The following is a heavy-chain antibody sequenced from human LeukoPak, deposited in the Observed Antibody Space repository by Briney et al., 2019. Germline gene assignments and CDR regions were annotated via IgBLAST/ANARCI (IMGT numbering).Heavy chain of an antibody. J-gene: IGHJ4*02. CDR3: ARAPPYYYDSSGYFFDY. Sequence: ASVKVSCKASGYTITSYYMHWVRQAPGQGLEWMGIINPSGGSTSYAQKFQGRVTMTRDTSTSTVYMELSSLRSEDTAVYYCARAPPYYYDSSGYFFDYWGQGTLVTVSS. CDR2: INPSGGST. V-gene: IGHV1-46*01. CDR1: GYTITSYY. D-gene: IGHD3-22*01.